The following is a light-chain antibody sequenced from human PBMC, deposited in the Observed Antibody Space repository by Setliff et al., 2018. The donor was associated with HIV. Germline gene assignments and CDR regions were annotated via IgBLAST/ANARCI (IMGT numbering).Light chain of an antibody. CDR1: SNNIGSYT. V-gene: IGLV1-44*01. CDR3: STWDYSLSGQV. CDR2: GNS. J-gene: IGLJ3*02. Sequence: QSVLTQAASVSGTVGQTVTLSCTRNSNNIGSYTVGWYQQISHGAPKTVMVGNSPPSGIPDRFSGSKSGTTASLTISGLQPEDEADYYCSTWDYSLSGQVFGGGTKVTVL.